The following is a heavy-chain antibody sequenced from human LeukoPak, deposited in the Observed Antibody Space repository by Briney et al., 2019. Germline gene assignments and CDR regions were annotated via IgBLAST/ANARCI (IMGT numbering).Heavy chain of an antibody. D-gene: IGHD6-13*01. V-gene: IGHV4-59*01. CDR3: ARIYYSRSYDYWYFDL. CDR1: GGPISSYY. J-gene: IGHJ2*01. Sequence: SETLSLTCTVSGGPISSYYWSWIRQPPGKGLEWIGYIYYSGSTNYNPSLKSRVTISVDTSKNQFSLKLRYVTAADTAVYYCARIYYSRSYDYWYFDLWGRGTLVTVSS. CDR2: IYYSGST.